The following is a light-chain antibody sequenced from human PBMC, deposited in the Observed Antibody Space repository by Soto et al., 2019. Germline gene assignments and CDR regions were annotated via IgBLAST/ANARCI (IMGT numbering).Light chain of an antibody. Sequence: VLTQSPARLSLSPGERATLSCRAGQSVSDYLAWYQQKPGQPPRLLFFDASNRATGIPDRFSGSGSGTDFTLTIGRLEPEDFAVYYCQQYLITPWTFGQGTKVEIK. J-gene: IGKJ1*01. CDR3: QQYLITPWT. V-gene: IGKV3-11*01. CDR2: DAS. CDR1: QSVSDY.